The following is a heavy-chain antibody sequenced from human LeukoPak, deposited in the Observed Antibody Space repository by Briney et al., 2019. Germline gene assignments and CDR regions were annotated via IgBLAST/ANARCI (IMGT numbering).Heavy chain of an antibody. Sequence: KSSETLSLTCSVSGGSLSSHHWSWIRQPPGKGLELIGHIHGTGSTFYNPSLRGRVTISLDTSNNQFSLKLTSMTAADTAVYYCARFSSGCSTSSCYLTYWGQGTLVTVS. CDR1: GGSLSSHH. J-gene: IGHJ4*02. D-gene: IGHD2-2*01. V-gene: IGHV4-59*11. CDR2: IHGTGST. CDR3: ARFSSGCSTSSCYLTY.